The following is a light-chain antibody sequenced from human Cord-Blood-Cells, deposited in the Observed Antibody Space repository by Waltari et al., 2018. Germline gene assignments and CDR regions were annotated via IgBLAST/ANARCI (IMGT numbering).Light chain of an antibody. CDR3: QSYDSSLSGSV. CDR1: SSNIGAGYD. J-gene: IGLJ2*01. Sequence: SVLTQPPSVSGAPGQRVTISCTGSSSNIGAGYDVHWYQQLPGTAPKLLIYGNSNRPSGVPDRFSGSKSGTSASLAITGLQAEDEAEYYCQSYDSSLSGSVFGGGTELTVI. V-gene: IGLV1-40*01. CDR2: GNS.